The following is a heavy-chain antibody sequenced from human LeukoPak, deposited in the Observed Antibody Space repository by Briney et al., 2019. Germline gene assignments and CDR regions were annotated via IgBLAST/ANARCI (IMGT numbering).Heavy chain of an antibody. Sequence: SETLSLTCAVYGGSFSGYYWSWIRQPPGKGLEWIGEINHSGSTNYNPSLKSRVTISVDTPKNQFSLKLSSVTAADTAVYYCARRVSVRQWLAYYYYGMDVWGQGTTVTVSS. CDR3: ARRVSVRQWLAYYYYGMDV. V-gene: IGHV4-34*01. D-gene: IGHD6-19*01. CDR1: GGSFSGYY. CDR2: INHSGST. J-gene: IGHJ6*02.